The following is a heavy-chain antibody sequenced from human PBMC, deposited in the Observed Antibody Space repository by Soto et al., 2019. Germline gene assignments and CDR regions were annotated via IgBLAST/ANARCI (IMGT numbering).Heavy chain of an antibody. CDR3: ARNDLWSGYGFSYYGMDV. Sequence: PGGSLRLSCAASGFTFSSYAMSWVRQAPGKGLEWVSAISGSGGSTYYADSVKGRFTISRDNSKNTLYLQMNSLRAEDTAVYYCARNDLWSGYGFSYYGMDVWGKGTTVTVAS. CDR2: ISGSGGST. D-gene: IGHD3-3*01. J-gene: IGHJ6*04. CDR1: GFTFSSYA. V-gene: IGHV3-23*01.